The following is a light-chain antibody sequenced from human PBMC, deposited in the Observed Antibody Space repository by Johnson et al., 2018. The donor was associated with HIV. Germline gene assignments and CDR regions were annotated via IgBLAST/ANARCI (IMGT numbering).Light chain of an antibody. CDR3: LAWDTGPRAWEV. V-gene: IGLV1-41*01. Sequence: QSVLTQPPSVSAAPGQKVTISCSGSSSNIGNNYVSWYQQFPGTAPKLLIYENNKRPSGIPDRFSGSKSGTSATLGITGLWPEAEADYYCLAWDTGPRAWEVFGTGTKVTVL. J-gene: IGLJ1*01. CDR1: SSNIGNNY. CDR2: ENN.